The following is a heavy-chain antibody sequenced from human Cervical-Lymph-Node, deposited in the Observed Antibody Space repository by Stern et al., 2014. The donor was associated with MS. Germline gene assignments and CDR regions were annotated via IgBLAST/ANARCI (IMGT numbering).Heavy chain of an antibody. D-gene: IGHD6-19*01. V-gene: IGHV1-46*01. J-gene: IGHJ6*02. Sequence: VQPVQSGAEVKKPGASVTVSCKASGYTFTSFYMHWVRQAPGQGLEWMGIINPSGGSTNSAQKFQGRVTMTRDTSTSTVYMELSSLRSEDTAVYYCAREVAGHRLGLMDVWGQGTTVTVSS. CDR1: GYTFTSFY. CDR3: AREVAGHRLGLMDV. CDR2: INPSGGST.